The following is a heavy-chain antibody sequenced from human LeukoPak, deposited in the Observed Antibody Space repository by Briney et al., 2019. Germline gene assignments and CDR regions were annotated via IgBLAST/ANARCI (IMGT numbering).Heavy chain of an antibody. Sequence: SETLSLTCAVSGGSISSGGYSWSWIRQPPGKGLEWIGYIYHSGSTYYNPSLKSRVTISVDRSKNQFSLKLSSVTAADTAVYYCARTTVTTMRAFDIWGQGTMVTVSS. V-gene: IGHV4-30-2*01. CDR2: IYHSGST. CDR1: GGSISSGGYS. J-gene: IGHJ3*02. CDR3: ARTTVTTMRAFDI. D-gene: IGHD4-17*01.